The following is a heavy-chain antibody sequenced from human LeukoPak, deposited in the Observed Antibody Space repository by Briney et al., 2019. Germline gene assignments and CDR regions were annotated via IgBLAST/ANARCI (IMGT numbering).Heavy chain of an antibody. J-gene: IGHJ4*02. V-gene: IGHV5-51*01. CDR2: IYPGDYET. D-gene: IGHD2-21*02. CDR3: AIPPGYCGNDCSFDH. Sequence: GESLKISCEGSGYSFSNYWIGWVRQMPGKGLEWMGIIYPGDYETRYSPSFQGLVTVSVDKSISTAYLQWSSLKASDTAMYYCAIPPGYCGNDCSFDHWGQGTLVTVSS. CDR1: GYSFSNYW.